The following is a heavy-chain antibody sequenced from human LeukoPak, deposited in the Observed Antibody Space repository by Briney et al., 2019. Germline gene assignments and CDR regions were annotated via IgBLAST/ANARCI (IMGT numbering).Heavy chain of an antibody. CDR2: IRNDGSIK. V-gene: IGHV3-30*02. CDR3: AVGGSFGESIYISGY. Sequence: PGGSLRLSCTASGFTFSNYGMHWVRQAPGKGLEWVAFIRNDGSIKYYADSVKGRFTISRDNSKNTLYLQMNSLRAEDTAVYYCAVGGSFGESIYISGYWGQGTLVTVSS. J-gene: IGHJ4*02. CDR1: GFTFSNYG. D-gene: IGHD3-10*01.